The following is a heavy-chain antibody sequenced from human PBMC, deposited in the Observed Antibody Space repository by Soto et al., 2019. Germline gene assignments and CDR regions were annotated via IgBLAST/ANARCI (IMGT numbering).Heavy chain of an antibody. Sequence: SETLSLTCTVSGGSISSGGYYWSWIRQHPGKGLEWIGYIYYSGSTYYNPSLKSRVTISVDTSKNQFSLKLSSVTASDTAVYYCARASDTAFDYWGQGTLVTVSS. CDR1: GGSISSGGYY. D-gene: IGHD5-18*01. J-gene: IGHJ4*02. CDR2: IYYSGST. V-gene: IGHV4-31*03. CDR3: ARASDTAFDY.